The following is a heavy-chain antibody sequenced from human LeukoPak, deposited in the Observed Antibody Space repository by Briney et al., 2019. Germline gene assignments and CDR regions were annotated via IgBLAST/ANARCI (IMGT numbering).Heavy chain of an antibody. CDR1: GGSISSGGYY. Sequence: PLQTLSLTCTVSGGSISSGGYYWSWIRQPPGKGLEWIGYIYYSGSTNYNPSLKSRVTISVDTSKNQFSLKLSSVTAADTAVYYCARLIQLWSQPDYWGQGTLVTVSS. J-gene: IGHJ4*02. CDR3: ARLIQLWSQPDY. CDR2: IYYSGST. D-gene: IGHD5-18*01. V-gene: IGHV4-61*08.